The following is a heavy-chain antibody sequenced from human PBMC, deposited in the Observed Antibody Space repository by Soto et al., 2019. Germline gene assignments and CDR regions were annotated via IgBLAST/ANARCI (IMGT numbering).Heavy chain of an antibody. CDR3: ASGSSSWYLGMAV. V-gene: IGHV3-33*01. CDR1: GFTFSSYG. Sequence: SLRLSCASSGFTFSSYGMHWVRQAPGKGLEWVAVIWYDGSNKYYADSVKGRFTISRDNSKNTLYLQMKSLRAEDTAVYYCASGSSSWYLGMAVWCQGTTVTVSS. CDR2: IWYDGSNK. D-gene: IGHD6-13*01. J-gene: IGHJ6*02.